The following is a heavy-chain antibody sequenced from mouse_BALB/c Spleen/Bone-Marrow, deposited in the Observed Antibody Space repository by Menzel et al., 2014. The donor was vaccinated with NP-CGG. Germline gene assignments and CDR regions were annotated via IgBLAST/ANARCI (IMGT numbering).Heavy chain of an antibody. V-gene: IGHV1S135*01. CDR2: IDPYNGGT. Sequence: LVESGPELVKPGASVKVSCKASGYAFTSYNMYWVKQSHGKSLEWIGHIDPYNGGTSYNLKFKGKATLTVDKSSSTAYVNLNSLTSEDSAVYYCARENYGSSPAYWGQGTLVTVSA. D-gene: IGHD1-1*01. CDR1: GYAFTSYN. J-gene: IGHJ3*01. CDR3: ARENYGSSPAY.